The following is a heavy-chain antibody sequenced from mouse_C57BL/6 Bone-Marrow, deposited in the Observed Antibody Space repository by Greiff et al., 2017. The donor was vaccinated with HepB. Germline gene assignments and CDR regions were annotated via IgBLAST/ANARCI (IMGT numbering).Heavy chain of an antibody. J-gene: IGHJ1*03. CDR2: IDPSDSYT. D-gene: IGHD1-1*01. CDR1: GYTFTSYW. Sequence: VQRVESGAELVMPGASVKLSCKASGYTFTSYWMHWVKQRPGQGLEWIGEIDPSDSYTNYNQKFKGKSTLTVDKSSSTAYMQLSSLTSEDSAVYYCARSITTVVAPRYFDVWGTGTTVTVSS. V-gene: IGHV1-69*01. CDR3: ARSITTVVAPRYFDV.